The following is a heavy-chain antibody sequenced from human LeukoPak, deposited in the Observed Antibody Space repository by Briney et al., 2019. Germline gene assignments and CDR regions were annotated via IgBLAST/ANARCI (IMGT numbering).Heavy chain of an antibody. D-gene: IGHD3-3*01. V-gene: IGHV4-39*07. CDR1: GGSISGSGYY. CDR3: ARQVWSGYSFDP. CDR2: IYYSGNT. J-gene: IGHJ5*02. Sequence: SETLSLTCTVSGGSISGSGYYWGWIRQPPGKGLELIGRIYYSGNTYYNTSLKSRVTISIDTSKNQFSLKLSSVTAADTAVYYCARQVWSGYSFDPWGQGALVTVSS.